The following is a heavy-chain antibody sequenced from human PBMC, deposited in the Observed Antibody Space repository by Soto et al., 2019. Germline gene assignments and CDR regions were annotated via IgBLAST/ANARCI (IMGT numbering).Heavy chain of an antibody. CDR2: IGTAGDT. D-gene: IGHD6-13*01. J-gene: IGHJ3*02. Sequence: EVQLVESGGGLVQPGGSLRLSCAASGFTFSSYDMHWVRQATGKGLEWVSAIGTAGDTYYPGSVKGRFTISRENAKNSLYLQMKSLRAGDTAVYYCARAGGSWLYDAFDIWGQGTMVTVSS. CDR3: ARAGGSWLYDAFDI. V-gene: IGHV3-13*01. CDR1: GFTFSSYD.